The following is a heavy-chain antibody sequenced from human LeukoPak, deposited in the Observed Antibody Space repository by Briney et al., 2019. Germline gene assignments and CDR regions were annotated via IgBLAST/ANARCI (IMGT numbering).Heavy chain of an antibody. D-gene: IGHD6-19*01. Sequence: GGSLRLSCAASGFTFSSYAMSWVRQAPGKGLEWVSGITPSGGDTFYADSVKGRFTISRDNSKNTLFVQMNSLSAEDTAVYFCAKEWLVHGYYLDYWGQGTLVTVSS. CDR2: ITPSGGDT. V-gene: IGHV3-23*01. CDR3: AKEWLVHGYYLDY. CDR1: GFTFSSYA. J-gene: IGHJ4*02.